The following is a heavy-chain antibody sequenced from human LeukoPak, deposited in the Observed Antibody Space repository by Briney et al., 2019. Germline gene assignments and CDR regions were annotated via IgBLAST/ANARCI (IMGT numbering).Heavy chain of an antibody. V-gene: IGHV3-74*01. D-gene: IGHD2-2*01. CDR3: AKPFEYQLLNSFDY. CDR2: INSDGFSI. CDR1: GFTFSSYW. Sequence: GGSLRLSCAASGFTFSSYWMHWVRQAPGKGLVWVSRINSDGFSITYADSVEGRFTISRDNSKNTLYLQMNSLRAEDTAVYYCAKPFEYQLLNSFDYWGQGTLVTVSS. J-gene: IGHJ4*02.